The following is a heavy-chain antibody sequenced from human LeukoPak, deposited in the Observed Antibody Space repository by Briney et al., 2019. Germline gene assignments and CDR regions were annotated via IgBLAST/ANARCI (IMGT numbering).Heavy chain of an antibody. J-gene: IGHJ4*02. Sequence: SETLSLTCTVSGGSISSYYWSWIRQPPGKGLEWIGYIYYSGSTNYNPSLKSRVTISVDTSKSQFSLKLSSVTAADTAVYYCARDDYGDYKPLNWGQGTLVTVSS. D-gene: IGHD4-17*01. V-gene: IGHV4-59*01. CDR3: ARDDYGDYKPLN. CDR2: IYYSGST. CDR1: GGSISSYY.